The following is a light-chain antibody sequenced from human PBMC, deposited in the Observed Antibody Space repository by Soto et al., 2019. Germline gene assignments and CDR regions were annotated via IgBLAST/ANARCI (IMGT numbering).Light chain of an antibody. CDR2: EVS. Sequence: QSALTQPASVSGSLGQSITISCTGTSSDVGAYNYVSWYQQQPGKAPKLMIYEVSNRPSGVSHRFSGSKSGNTASLTISGLQAEDEADYYCSSYASSSTSFGTGTKVTVL. CDR1: SSDVGAYNY. J-gene: IGLJ1*01. CDR3: SSYASSSTS. V-gene: IGLV2-14*03.